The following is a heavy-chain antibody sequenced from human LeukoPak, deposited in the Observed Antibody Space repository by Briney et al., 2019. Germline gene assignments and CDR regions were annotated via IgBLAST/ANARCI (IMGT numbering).Heavy chain of an antibody. CDR3: ARVSSLAVAGFFDY. CDR2: IKQDGSEK. V-gene: IGHV3-7*01. Sequence: GGSLRLSCAASGFTFSSYWMNWVRRAPAKGLEWVANIKQDGSEKDYVDSVKGRFTISGDNAKNSLYLQMNSLRAEDTAVYYCARVSSLAVAGFFDYWGQGILVTVSS. CDR1: GFTFSSYW. D-gene: IGHD6-19*01. J-gene: IGHJ4*02.